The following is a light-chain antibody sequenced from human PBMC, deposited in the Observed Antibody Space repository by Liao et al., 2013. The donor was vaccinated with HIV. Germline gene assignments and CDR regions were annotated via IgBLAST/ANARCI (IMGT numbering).Light chain of an antibody. Sequence: SFELTQPPSVSVSPGQTASLTCSGDKLGDKYVCWYQQKPGQSPVLVIYHDDDRPSGIPERFSGSNSGNTATLTISGAQAMDEADYYCQAWDSSTYVFGTGTKVTVL. CDR1: KLGDKY. J-gene: IGLJ1*01. V-gene: IGLV3-1*01. CDR3: QAWDSSTYV. CDR2: HDD.